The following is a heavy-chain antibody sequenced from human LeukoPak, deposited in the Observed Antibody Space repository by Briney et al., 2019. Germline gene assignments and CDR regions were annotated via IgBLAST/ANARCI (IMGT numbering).Heavy chain of an antibody. D-gene: IGHD2-15*01. V-gene: IGHV3-23*01. Sequence: GGSLRLSCVASGFTFSSYAMSWVRQAPGKGLEWVSAISGSGGSTYYADSVKGRFTISRDKSKNTLYLQMNSLRAEDTAIYYCAKNGDRGAYCTGGTCYPYFYYYMDVWGKGTTVTI. CDR1: GFTFSSYA. CDR3: AKNGDRGAYCTGGTCYPYFYYYMDV. CDR2: ISGSGGST. J-gene: IGHJ6*03.